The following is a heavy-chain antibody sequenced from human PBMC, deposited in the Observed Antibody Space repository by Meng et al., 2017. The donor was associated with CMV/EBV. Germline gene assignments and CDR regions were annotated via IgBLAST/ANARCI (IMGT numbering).Heavy chain of an antibody. Sequence: GESLKISCAASGFTFSSYWMHWVRQAPGKGLVWVSRINSDESSTSYADSVKGRFTISRDNAKNTLYLQMNSLRAEDTAVYYCARAATIFEYYGMDVWGQGTTVTVSS. D-gene: IGHD3-3*01. V-gene: IGHV3-74*01. CDR3: ARAATIFEYYGMDV. CDR1: GFTFSSYW. J-gene: IGHJ6*02. CDR2: INSDESST.